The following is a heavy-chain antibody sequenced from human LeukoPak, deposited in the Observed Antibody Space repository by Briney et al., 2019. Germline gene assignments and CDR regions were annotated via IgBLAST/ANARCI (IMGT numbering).Heavy chain of an antibody. CDR2: ILYDGSYK. D-gene: IGHD2-15*01. CDR3: AKDDRGYCSGGSCYPDY. Sequence: PGGSLTLSCAASGFTFSNYGMHWVRQAPGKGLEWVATILYDGSYKYYADSVKGRFTISRDNSKNTLYLQMNSLRAEDTAVYYCAKDDRGYCSGGSCYPDYWGQGTLVTVST. CDR1: GFTFSNYG. V-gene: IGHV3-30*18. J-gene: IGHJ4*02.